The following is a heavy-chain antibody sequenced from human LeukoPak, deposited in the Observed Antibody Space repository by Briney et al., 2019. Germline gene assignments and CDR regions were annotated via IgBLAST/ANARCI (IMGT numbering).Heavy chain of an antibody. CDR3: TRDPRITIFGVVPDP. CDR2: IRSKAYGGTT. J-gene: IGHJ5*02. Sequence: GRSLRLSCTASGFTFGDYAMSWVRQAPGKGLEWVGFIRSKAYGGTTEYAASVKGRFTISRDDSKSIVYLQMNSLKTEDTAVYYCTRDPRITIFGVVPDPWGQGTLVTVAS. V-gene: IGHV3-49*04. CDR1: GFTFGDYA. D-gene: IGHD3-3*01.